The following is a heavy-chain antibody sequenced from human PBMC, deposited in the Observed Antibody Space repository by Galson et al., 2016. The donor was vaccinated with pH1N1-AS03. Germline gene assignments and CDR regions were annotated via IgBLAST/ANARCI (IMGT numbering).Heavy chain of an antibody. D-gene: IGHD1-26*01. CDR3: ARHVSGSYPNNLDY. CDR1: GDSINSSPYY. Sequence: ETLSLTCTVSGDSINSSPYYWGWIRQPPGKGLEWIGTIYYRGATYYSPSLKSRVTISIDTSKNQFSLNLRSVTAADTAVYYCARHVSGSYPNNLDYGGQGTLVIVSS. CDR2: IYYRGAT. J-gene: IGHJ4*02. V-gene: IGHV4-39*07.